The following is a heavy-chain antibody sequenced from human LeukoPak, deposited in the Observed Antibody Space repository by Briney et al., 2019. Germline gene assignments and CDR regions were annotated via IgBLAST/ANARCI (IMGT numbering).Heavy chain of an antibody. J-gene: IGHJ4*02. CDR2: ISWDGGST. Sequence: GGSLRLSCAASGFTFSSYAMSWVRQAPGKGLEWVSLISWDGGSTYYADSVKGRFTISRDNSKNSLYLQMNSLRTEDTALYYCAKDLGYCSGGSCYGFDYWGQGTLVTVSS. D-gene: IGHD2-15*01. V-gene: IGHV3-43*01. CDR3: AKDLGYCSGGSCYGFDY. CDR1: GFTFSSYA.